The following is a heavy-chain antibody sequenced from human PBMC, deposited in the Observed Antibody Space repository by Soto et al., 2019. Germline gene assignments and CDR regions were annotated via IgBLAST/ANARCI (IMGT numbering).Heavy chain of an antibody. Sequence: ASVKVSCKASGGTFSSYSISWVRQAPGQGLEWMGIINPSGGSTSYAQKFQGRVTMTRDTSTSTVYMELSSLRSEDTAVYYCARAHIRFLEWLSTGANYYYGMDVWGQGTTVTVSS. CDR2: INPSGGST. J-gene: IGHJ6*02. V-gene: IGHV1-46*01. D-gene: IGHD3-3*01. CDR1: GGTFSSYS. CDR3: ARAHIRFLEWLSTGANYYYGMDV.